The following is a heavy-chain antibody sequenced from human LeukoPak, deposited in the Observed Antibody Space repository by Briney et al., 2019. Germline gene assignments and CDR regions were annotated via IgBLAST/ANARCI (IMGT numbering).Heavy chain of an antibody. V-gene: IGHV3-33*01. CDR2: IGFDGSNK. CDR1: GFTFSNNG. Sequence: GGSRSLSLAPPGFTFSNNGMHWVRQAPGKGLHWWAVIGFDGSNKYYADSVKGRFTISRDNSEKTLYLQMNSLRAEDTAVYYCARGPGDDSSGYSVEYFQHWGQGTLVTVSS. D-gene: IGHD3-22*01. J-gene: IGHJ1*01. CDR3: ARGPGDDSSGYSVEYFQH.